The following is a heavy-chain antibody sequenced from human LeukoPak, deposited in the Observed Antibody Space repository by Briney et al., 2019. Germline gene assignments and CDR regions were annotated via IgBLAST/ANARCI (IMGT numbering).Heavy chain of an antibody. Sequence: GGSLRLSCAASGFTVNNNYMSWVRQAPGKGLEWVSVIYSAGGTFYADSVKGRFTISRDNSKNTLYLQMNSLRAEDTAVYYCAKLDRSGWYCIDNWGQGTLVTVSS. V-gene: IGHV3-53*01. CDR2: IYSAGGT. CDR3: AKLDRSGWYCIDN. J-gene: IGHJ4*02. D-gene: IGHD6-19*01. CDR1: GFTVNNNY.